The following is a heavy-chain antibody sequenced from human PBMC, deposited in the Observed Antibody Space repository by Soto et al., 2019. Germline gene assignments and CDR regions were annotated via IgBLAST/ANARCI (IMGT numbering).Heavy chain of an antibody. J-gene: IGHJ4*02. V-gene: IGHV4-30-4*01. CDR3: AREEKIRYFDWLSEETDY. D-gene: IGHD3-9*01. Sequence: QVQLQESGPGLVKPSQTLSLTCTVSGGSISSGDYYWSWIRQPPGKVLEWIGYIYYSGSTYYNPSLKSRVTISVDTSKTQCSLNLTSVTAADTDVYYCAREEKIRYFDWLSEETDYWGQGTLVTVSS. CDR1: GGSISSGDYY. CDR2: IYYSGST.